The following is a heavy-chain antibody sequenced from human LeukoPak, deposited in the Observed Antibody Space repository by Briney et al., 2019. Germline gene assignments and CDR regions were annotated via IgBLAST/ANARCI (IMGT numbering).Heavy chain of an antibody. D-gene: IGHD2-15*01. J-gene: IGHJ6*04. Sequence: GGSLRLSCAASGFTFSSYWMHWVRQAPGKGLVWVSRINSDGSSTSYADSVKGRFTISRDNAKNTLYLQMNSLRDEDTAVYYCARVSGGSDYYYYYGMDVWGKGTTVTVSS. CDR2: INSDGSST. CDR3: ARVSGGSDYYYYYGMDV. CDR1: GFTFSSYW. V-gene: IGHV3-74*01.